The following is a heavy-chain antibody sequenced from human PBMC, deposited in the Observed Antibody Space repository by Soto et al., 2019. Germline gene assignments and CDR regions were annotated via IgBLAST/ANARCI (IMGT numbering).Heavy chain of an antibody. CDR3: ARGVEMATISGFDY. CDR2: IWYDGSNK. D-gene: IGHD5-12*01. CDR1: GFTFSSYG. Sequence: QVQLVESGGGVVQPGRSLRLSCAASGFTFSSYGMHWVRQAPGKGLEWVAVIWYDGSNKYYADSVKGRFTISRDNSKNTLYLKMNSLRAEDTAVYYCARGVEMATISGFDYWGQGTLVTVSS. J-gene: IGHJ4*02. V-gene: IGHV3-33*01.